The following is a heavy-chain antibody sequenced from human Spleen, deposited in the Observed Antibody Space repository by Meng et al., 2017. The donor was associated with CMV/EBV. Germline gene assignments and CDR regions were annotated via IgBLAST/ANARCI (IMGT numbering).Heavy chain of an antibody. CDR2: ISSSSSYI. D-gene: IGHD2-2*02. CDR1: GFTFSSYS. J-gene: IGHJ6*02. CDR3: AKDLKRWDIVVVPAAIPPFYYYYGMDV. V-gene: IGHV3-21*01. Sequence: GGSLRLSCAASGFTFSSYSMNWVRQAPGKGLEWVSSISSSSSYIYYADSVKGRFTISRDNSKNTLYLQMNSLRAEDTAVYYCAKDLKRWDIVVVPAAIPPFYYYYGMDVWGQGTTVTVSS.